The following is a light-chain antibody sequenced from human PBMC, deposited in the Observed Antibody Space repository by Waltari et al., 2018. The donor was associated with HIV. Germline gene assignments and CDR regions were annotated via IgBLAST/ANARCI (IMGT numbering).Light chain of an antibody. CDR1: TSDVGGSNY. CDR3: SSYTSSNTLPYV. V-gene: IGLV2-14*03. Sequence: QSALTQPASVSGFPGQSITISCTGTTSDVGGSNYVPGYQQHPGKAPKLMIYDVSNRPAGVSNRFSGSKSGNTASLTISGLQAEDEADYYCSSYTSSNTLPYVFGTGTKVTVL. J-gene: IGLJ1*01. CDR2: DVS.